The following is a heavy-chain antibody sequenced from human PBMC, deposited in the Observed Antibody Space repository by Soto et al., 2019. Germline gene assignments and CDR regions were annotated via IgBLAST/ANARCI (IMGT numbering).Heavy chain of an antibody. V-gene: IGHV1-69*02. CDR2: VLPFLDIT. CDR3: AHFRDGSFFDY. J-gene: IGHJ4*02. Sequence: SVKVSCKTSGGTFSIYTISWVRQAPGQGLEWMGRVLPFLDITSYSQRFQGRVTITADTSKNQVVLTMTNMDPVDTATYYCAHFRDGSFFDYWGLGTLVTVSS. CDR1: GGTFSIYT.